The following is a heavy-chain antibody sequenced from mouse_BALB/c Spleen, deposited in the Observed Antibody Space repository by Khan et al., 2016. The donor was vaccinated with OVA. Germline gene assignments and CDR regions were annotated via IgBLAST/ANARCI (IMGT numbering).Heavy chain of an antibody. V-gene: IGHV5-6*01. D-gene: IGHD4-1*01. CDR2: ISSASDST. CDR3: ACYVTGSFAY. Sequence: VQLKESGGDLVKPGGSLKLSCAASGFTFSSYGMSWVRQTPDKRLEWVANISSASDSTYYPDNVKGRFTISRDNAKNTLYLQMTSLKSEDTAMFNSACYVTGSFAYWGQGTLVTVSA. J-gene: IGHJ3*01. CDR1: GFTFSSYG.